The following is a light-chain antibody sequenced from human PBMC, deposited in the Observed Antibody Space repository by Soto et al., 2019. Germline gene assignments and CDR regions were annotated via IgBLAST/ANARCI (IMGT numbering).Light chain of an antibody. V-gene: IGKV3-15*01. CDR3: QQYNNWPYT. CDR1: QSVGSN. J-gene: IGKJ2*01. CDR2: DAS. Sequence: EIVLTHSPATLSVSPGERATLSCRASQSVGSNLAWYQQRPRQPPRLLIYDASTRATDIPARFSGGGSGTQFTLTICSLQSEDFAVYYCQQYNNWPYTFGQGTKLQIK.